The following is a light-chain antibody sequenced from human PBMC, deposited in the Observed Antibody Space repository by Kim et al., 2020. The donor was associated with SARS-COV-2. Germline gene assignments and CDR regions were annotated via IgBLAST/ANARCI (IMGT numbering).Light chain of an antibody. J-gene: IGKJ1*01. Sequence: STGETATLSCRASQSVSSNLLAWYQQKPGQAPRLLISGASSRATGIPDRFSGSGSGTDFTLTISRLEPEDFAVYYCQQYGNSPRTFGQGTKVEIK. CDR2: GAS. CDR1: QSVSSNL. CDR3: QQYGNSPRT. V-gene: IGKV3-20*01.